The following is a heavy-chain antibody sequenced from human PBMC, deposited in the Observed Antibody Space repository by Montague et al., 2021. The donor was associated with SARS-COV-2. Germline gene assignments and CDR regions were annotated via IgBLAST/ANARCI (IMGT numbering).Heavy chain of an antibody. V-gene: IGHV2-70*01. D-gene: IGHD4-17*01. CDR3: ARSAGEYRERYLDY. J-gene: IGHJ4*02. CDR2: IDWDEDQ. CDR1: GFSLNTSGMC. Sequence: PALVKPTQTLTLTCTFSGFSLNTSGMCVGWIRQPPGKALEWLALIDWDEDQHYSTSLKTRLTISKDTSKNQVVLTMTNMDPIDTATYYCARSAGEYRERYLDYWGQGTLVTVSS.